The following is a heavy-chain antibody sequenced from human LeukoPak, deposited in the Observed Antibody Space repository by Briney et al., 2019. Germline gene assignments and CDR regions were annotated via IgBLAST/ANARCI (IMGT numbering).Heavy chain of an antibody. Sequence: PGGSLTLSCAASRFTYRRYDMSWLRQAPGKGLEWVSTISGNGDSTYYVDSVKGRFTISRDNSKNTLYLQMNSLRAEDTAVYYCALYCSGGSCYSMGGAFDIWGQGTVVTVSS. CDR1: RFTYRRYD. J-gene: IGHJ3*02. V-gene: IGHV3-23*01. D-gene: IGHD2-15*01. CDR3: ALYCSGGSCYSMGGAFDI. CDR2: ISGNGDST.